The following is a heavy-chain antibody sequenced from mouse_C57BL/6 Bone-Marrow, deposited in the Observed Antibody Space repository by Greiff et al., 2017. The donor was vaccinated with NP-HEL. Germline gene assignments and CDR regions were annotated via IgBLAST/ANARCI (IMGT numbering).Heavy chain of an antibody. CDR3: TTDDGCYFDY. CDR1: GFNIKDDI. CDR2: IVPEIGDP. J-gene: IGHJ2*01. D-gene: IGHD2-3*01. Sequence: EVQVVESGAELVRPGASVKLSCTASGFNIKDDIRHWVKRSLEQGWGGMGGIVPEIGDPEYASRFQGKATITADTSSNTAYLQLSSLTSEDTAVYYCTTDDGCYFDYWGQGTTLTVSS. V-gene: IGHV14-4*01.